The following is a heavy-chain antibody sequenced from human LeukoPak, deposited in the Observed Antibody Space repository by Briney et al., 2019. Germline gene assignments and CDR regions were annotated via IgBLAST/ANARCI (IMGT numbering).Heavy chain of an antibody. Sequence: PSGTLSLTCAVSGGSISSGSYYWSWIRQPAGKGLEWIGRIYTSGSTNYNPSLKSRVTISVDTSKNQFSLKLSSVTAADTAVYYCARGMAAVDYFDYWGQGTLVTVSS. CDR2: IYTSGST. CDR1: GGSISSGSYY. CDR3: ARGMAAVDYFDY. V-gene: IGHV4-61*02. J-gene: IGHJ4*02. D-gene: IGHD6-19*01.